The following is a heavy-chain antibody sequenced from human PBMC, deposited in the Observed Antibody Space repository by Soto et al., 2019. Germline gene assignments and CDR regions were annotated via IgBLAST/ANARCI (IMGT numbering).Heavy chain of an antibody. CDR2: VHISGHS. V-gene: IGHV4-4*02. Sequence: SETLSLTCTLSGGSVRAPDWWNWVRQSPDKGLAWIAEVHISGHSNYNPSLRSRVSVSIDSSKNQFYLNLNSVTAADTAIYYCARVRQGCSANNCYFDPWGHGTQVTVSS. CDR3: ARVRQGCSANNCYFDP. CDR1: GGSVRAPDW. J-gene: IGHJ5*02. D-gene: IGHD1-1*01.